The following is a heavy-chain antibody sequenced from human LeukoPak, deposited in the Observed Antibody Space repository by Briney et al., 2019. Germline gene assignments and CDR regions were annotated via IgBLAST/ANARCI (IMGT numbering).Heavy chain of an antibody. J-gene: IGHJ4*02. CDR2: ISAYNGDT. CDR1: GYTFTSYG. V-gene: IGHV1-18*01. Sequence: ASVKVSCKPSGYTFTSYGISWVRQAPGHGLEWMGWISAYNGDTKHAQKFLGRVTMTTDTSTSTAYMELRSLRSDDTAVYYCARQNRVKKYFDYWGQGTLVTVSS. D-gene: IGHD1-14*01. CDR3: ARQNRVKKYFDY.